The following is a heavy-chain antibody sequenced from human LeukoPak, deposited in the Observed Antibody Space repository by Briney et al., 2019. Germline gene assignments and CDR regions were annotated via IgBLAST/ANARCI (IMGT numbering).Heavy chain of an antibody. Sequence: PSETLSLTCTVSGGSIRSYYWSWIRQPPGKGLEWIGYIHYSGEIHYDPSLKSRVTISVDTSKNQFSLKLSSVTAADTAVYYRARGWYYDFWSGYGGYYYGMDVWGQGTTVTVSS. V-gene: IGHV4-59*01. J-gene: IGHJ6*02. CDR1: GGSIRSYY. D-gene: IGHD3-3*01. CDR3: ARGWYYDFWSGYGGYYYGMDV. CDR2: IHYSGEI.